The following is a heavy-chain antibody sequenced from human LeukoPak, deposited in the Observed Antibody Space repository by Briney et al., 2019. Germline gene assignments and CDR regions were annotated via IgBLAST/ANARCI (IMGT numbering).Heavy chain of an antibody. CDR2: ISAYNGNT. J-gene: IGHJ4*02. CDR1: GYTFTSYG. CDR3: ARGYCSSTSCYTAIDY. Sequence: ASVKVSCKASGYTFTSYGISWVRQAPGQGLEWMGWISAYNGNTNYAQELQGRVAMTTDTSTSTAYMELRSLRSDDTAVYYCARGYCSSTSCYTAIDYWGQGTLVTVSS. V-gene: IGHV1-18*01. D-gene: IGHD2-2*02.